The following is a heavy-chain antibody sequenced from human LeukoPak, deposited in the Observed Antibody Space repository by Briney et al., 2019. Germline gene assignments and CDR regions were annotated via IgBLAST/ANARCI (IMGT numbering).Heavy chain of an antibody. J-gene: IGHJ3*02. V-gene: IGHV3-23*01. D-gene: IGHD5-18*01. Sequence: GGSLRLSCAASGFTFSSYAMGWVRQAPGKGLEWVSGLSGSGGSTSYADSVKGRFTISRDNSKNSLYLQMNSLRAEDTAVYYCAKAGGYSYAVDAFDIWGQGTIVTVSS. CDR2: LSGSGGST. CDR3: AKAGGYSYAVDAFDI. CDR1: GFTFSSYA.